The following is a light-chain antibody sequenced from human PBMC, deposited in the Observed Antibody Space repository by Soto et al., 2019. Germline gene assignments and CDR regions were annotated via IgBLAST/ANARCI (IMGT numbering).Light chain of an antibody. CDR2: SAS. CDR3: QQLKTYPYT. Sequence: IQVTQSPSSLSSSVGDRVTVTCRASQYIKKFLAWFQQKPGKAPNLLIFSASTLQSAVPSRFSGGGSGTDVTLTIDSLQPEDFAAYYCQQLKTYPYTFGQGTKLEIK. V-gene: IGKV1-9*01. CDR1: QYIKKF. J-gene: IGKJ2*01.